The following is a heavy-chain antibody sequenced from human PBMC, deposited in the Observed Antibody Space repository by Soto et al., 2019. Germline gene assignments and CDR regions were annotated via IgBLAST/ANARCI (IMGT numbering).Heavy chain of an antibody. CDR2: ISYDGSNK. CDR3: AKIAASSGSYYNDGYFDY. V-gene: IGHV3-30*18. Sequence: GGSLRLSCAASGFTFSSYGMHWVRQAPGKGLEWVAVISYDGSNKYYADSVKGRFTISRDNSKNTLYLQMNSLRAEDTAVHCCAKIAASSGSYYNDGYFDYWGQGTLVTVSS. CDR1: GFTFSSYG. D-gene: IGHD3-10*01. J-gene: IGHJ4*02.